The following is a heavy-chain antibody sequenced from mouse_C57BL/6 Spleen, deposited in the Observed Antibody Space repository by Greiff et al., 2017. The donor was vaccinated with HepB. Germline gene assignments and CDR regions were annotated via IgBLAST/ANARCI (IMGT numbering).Heavy chain of an antibody. J-gene: IGHJ3*01. D-gene: IGHD2-4*01. CDR2: IHPNSGST. CDR3: ARRDDYDVGFAY. Sequence: QVQLKESGAELVKPGASVKLSCKASGYTFTSYWMHWVKQRPGQGLEWIGMIHPNSGSTNYNEKFKSKATLTVDKSSSTAYMQLSSLTSEDSAVYYCARRDDYDVGFAYWGQGTLVTVSA. V-gene: IGHV1-64*01. CDR1: GYTFTSYW.